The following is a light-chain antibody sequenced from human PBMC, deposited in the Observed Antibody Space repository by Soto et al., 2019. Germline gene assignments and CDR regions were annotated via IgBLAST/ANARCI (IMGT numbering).Light chain of an antibody. CDR2: EVT. CDR1: MRDVGAYNY. CDR3: SSYTSTNHVV. J-gene: IGLJ2*01. Sequence: QSALTQPASVSGSPGQSITISCAGTMRDVGAYNYVSWYQQHPGKAPKLVIYEVTKRPSGVSNRFSGSKSGNTASLTISGLQAEDETDYYCSSYTSTNHVVFGGGTKVTVL. V-gene: IGLV2-14*01.